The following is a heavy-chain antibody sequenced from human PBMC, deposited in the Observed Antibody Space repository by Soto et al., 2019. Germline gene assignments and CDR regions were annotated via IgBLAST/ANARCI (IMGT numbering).Heavy chain of an antibody. V-gene: IGHV5-51*01. J-gene: IGHJ6*02. CDR2: IYPGDSDT. D-gene: IGHD6-19*01. CDR1: GYSFTSYW. Sequence: GESLKISCKGSGYSFTSYWIGWVRQMPGKGLEWMGIIYPGDSDTRYSPSFQGQVTVSADKSISTAYLQWSSLKASDTAMYYCARDDIPGRAVAIYGMDVWGQGTTVTVSS. CDR3: ARDDIPGRAVAIYGMDV.